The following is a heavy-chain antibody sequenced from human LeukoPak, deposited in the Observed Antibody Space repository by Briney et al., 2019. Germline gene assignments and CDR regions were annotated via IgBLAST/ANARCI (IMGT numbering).Heavy chain of an antibody. CDR1: GYTFTSYD. CDR3: ARAERYSSSSGAFDI. J-gene: IGHJ3*02. D-gene: IGHD6-6*01. CDR2: INPNSGGT. V-gene: IGHV1-2*02. Sequence: GASVKVSCKASGYTFTSYDINWVRQATGQGLEWMGWINPNSGGTNYAQKFQGRVTMTRDTSISTAYMELSRLRSDDTAVYYCARAERYSSSSGAFDIWGQGTMVTVSS.